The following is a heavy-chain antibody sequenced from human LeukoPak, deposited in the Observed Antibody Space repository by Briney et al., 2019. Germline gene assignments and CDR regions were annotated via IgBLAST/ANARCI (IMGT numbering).Heavy chain of an antibody. V-gene: IGHV3-74*01. J-gene: IGHJ4*02. D-gene: IGHD6-19*01. CDR2: INPDGTTT. CDR1: GFTFSTYW. Sequence: GGSLRLSCAASGFTFSTYWMHWVRQVPGKGLVWVSRINPDGTTTSYADSVKGRFTISRDNAKDTVYLQMNSLRAEDTAVYYCARVSIGWYSFDYWGQGTLVIVSS. CDR3: ARVSIGWYSFDY.